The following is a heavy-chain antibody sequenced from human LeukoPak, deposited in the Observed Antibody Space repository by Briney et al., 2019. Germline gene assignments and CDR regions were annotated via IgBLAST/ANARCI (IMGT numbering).Heavy chain of an antibody. Sequence: SETLSLTCTVSGGPISSYYWSWIRQPPGKGLEWIGYIYYSGSTSYNPSLKSRATISIDTSKNQFSLKLSSVTATDTAVYYCARHDRVAALYYMDVWGKGTTVTVSS. CDR3: ARHDRVAALYYMDV. CDR2: IYYSGST. D-gene: IGHD6-13*01. V-gene: IGHV4-59*08. CDR1: GGPISSYY. J-gene: IGHJ6*03.